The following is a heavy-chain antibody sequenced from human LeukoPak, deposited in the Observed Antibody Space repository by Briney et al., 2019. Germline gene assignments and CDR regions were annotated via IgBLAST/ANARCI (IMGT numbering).Heavy chain of an antibody. CDR2: MYHSGST. CDR1: GYSISSGYY. Sequence: PSETLSLTCAVSGYSISSGYYWAWIRQPLGKGLEWMGSMYHSGSTYDSPSLKSRVTMSVDTSKNQFSLKLTSVTAADTAVYYCARQRYCHSTSCYFDYWGQGTLVTVSS. V-gene: IGHV4-38-2*01. CDR3: ARQRYCHSTSCYFDY. D-gene: IGHD2-2*01. J-gene: IGHJ4*02.